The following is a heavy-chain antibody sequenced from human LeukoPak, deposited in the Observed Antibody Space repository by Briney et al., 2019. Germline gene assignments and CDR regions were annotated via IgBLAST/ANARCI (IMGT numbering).Heavy chain of an antibody. Sequence: PGRSLRLSCAASGFTFSSYGMYWVRQAPGKGLEWVAVISYDGSNKYYADSVKGRFTISRDNSKNTLYLQMNSLRAEDTAVYYCAKAKVAVAGTADYWGQGTLVTVSS. CDR3: AKAKVAVAGTADY. D-gene: IGHD6-19*01. CDR2: ISYDGSNK. J-gene: IGHJ4*02. V-gene: IGHV3-30*18. CDR1: GFTFSSYG.